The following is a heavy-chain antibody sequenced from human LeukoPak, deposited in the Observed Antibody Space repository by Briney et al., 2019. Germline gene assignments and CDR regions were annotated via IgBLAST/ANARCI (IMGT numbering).Heavy chain of an antibody. CDR2: IRYDGSNK. CDR1: GFTFSSYG. CDR3: AKDWGNIVVVPAALEYFQH. V-gene: IGHV3-30*02. Sequence: GGSLRPSCAASGFTFSSYGMHWVRQAPGKGLEWVAFIRYDGSNKYYADSVKGRFTISRDNSKNTLYLQMNNLRAEDTAVYYCAKDWGNIVVVPAALEYFQHWGQGTLVTVST. J-gene: IGHJ1*01. D-gene: IGHD2-2*01.